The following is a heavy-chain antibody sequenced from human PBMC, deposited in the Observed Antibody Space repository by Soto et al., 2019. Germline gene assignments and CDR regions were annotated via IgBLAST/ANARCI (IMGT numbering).Heavy chain of an antibody. CDR2: IYSGGSK. Sequence: PGGSLRLSCAASVFTVSSNYMSWVRQAPGKGLECVSVIYSGGSKYYADSVKGRFTISRYNSKNTLYLQMNSLRAEDSAVYYCARARHFDVWARGTLVTFSS. CDR1: VFTVSSNY. J-gene: IGHJ2*01. CDR3: ARARHFDV. V-gene: IGHV3-53*01.